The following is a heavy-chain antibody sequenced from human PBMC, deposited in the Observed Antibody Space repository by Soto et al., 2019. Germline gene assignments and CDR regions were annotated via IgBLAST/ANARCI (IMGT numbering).Heavy chain of an antibody. J-gene: IGHJ5*02. Sequence: PSETLSLTCAVSGGSISSGGYSWSWIRQPPGKGLEWIGYIYHTGSTYYNPSLKSRVTISVDRSKNQFSLKLSSVTAADTAVYYCARGQQLRGWFDPWGQGTLVTVYS. V-gene: IGHV4-30-2*01. CDR3: ARGQQLRGWFDP. D-gene: IGHD6-13*01. CDR1: GGSISSGGYS. CDR2: IYHTGST.